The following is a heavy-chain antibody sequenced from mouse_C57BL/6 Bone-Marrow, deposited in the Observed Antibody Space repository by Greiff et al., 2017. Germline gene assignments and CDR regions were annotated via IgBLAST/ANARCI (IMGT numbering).Heavy chain of an antibody. CDR3: ARKGDYDYDGRGMEY. CDR2: INTGGGGT. J-gene: IGHJ4*01. Sequence: VKLQQSGAELVRPGTSLKLSCTASGFAFTSYWIEWVHQRPGKSLEWIGAINTGGGGTNYQESLKGRITLSADTSYNTAYMQLSSLTSEDTAIYYCARKGDYDYDGRGMEYWGQGTLVTVSA. CDR1: GFAFTSYW. V-gene: IGHV1-54*02. D-gene: IGHD2-4*01.